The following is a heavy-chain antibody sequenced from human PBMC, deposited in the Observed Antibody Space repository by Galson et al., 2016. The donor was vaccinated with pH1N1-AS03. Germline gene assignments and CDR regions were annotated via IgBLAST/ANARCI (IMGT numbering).Heavy chain of an antibody. Sequence: ALVKPTQTLTLTCTFSGFSLTTNGVGVGWIRQPPGKALEWLALIYGNDDKRYSPSLRSRGTIPKDTPKNQGVLTMSNLDPADTATYYCSPRKTRMTVTEVHGFDIWDQGTMVTGSS. V-gene: IGHV2-5*01. CDR1: GFSLTTNGVG. CDR3: SPRKTRMTVTEVHGFDI. D-gene: IGHD2-21*02. J-gene: IGHJ3*02. CDR2: IYGNDDK.